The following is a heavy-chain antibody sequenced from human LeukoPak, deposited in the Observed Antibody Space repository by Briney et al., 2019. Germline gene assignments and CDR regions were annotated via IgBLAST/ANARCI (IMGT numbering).Heavy chain of an antibody. D-gene: IGHD1-1*01. CDR3: ARALGYSFDY. J-gene: IGHJ4*02. Sequence: SETLSLTCSVSGGSISSPNHDWAWIRQPPGQGLEWIGSIYYSGSTYYNPSLKSRVTISVDTSKNQFSLKLSSVTAADTAVYYCARALGYSFDYWGQGTLVTVSS. CDR2: IYYSGST. V-gene: IGHV4-39*01. CDR1: GGSISSPNHD.